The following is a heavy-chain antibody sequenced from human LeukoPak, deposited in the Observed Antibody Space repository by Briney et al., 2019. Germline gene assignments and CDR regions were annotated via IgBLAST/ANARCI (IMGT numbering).Heavy chain of an antibody. Sequence: GGSLRLSCAASGFTFSSYGVHWVRQAPGKGLEWVSYISSSGSTIYYADSVKGRFTISRDNAKNSLYLQMNSLRAKDTAVYYCAELGITMIGGVWGKGTTVTISS. V-gene: IGHV3-48*04. J-gene: IGHJ6*04. D-gene: IGHD3-10*02. CDR2: ISSSGSTI. CDR3: AELGITMIGGV. CDR1: GFTFSSYG.